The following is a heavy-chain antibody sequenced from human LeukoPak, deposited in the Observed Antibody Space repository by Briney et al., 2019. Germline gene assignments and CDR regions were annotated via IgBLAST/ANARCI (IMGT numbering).Heavy chain of an antibody. CDR2: IYHSGST. J-gene: IGHJ3*02. CDR3: ARASYYGSGSYYAFDI. V-gene: IGHV4-39*07. Sequence: SETLSLTCTVSGGSITSSSHYWGWIRQPPGKGLEWIGYIYHSGSTYYNPSLKSRVTISVDRSKNQFSLKLSSVTAADTAVYYCARASYYGSGSYYAFDIWGQGTMVTVSS. CDR1: GGSITSSSHY. D-gene: IGHD3-10*01.